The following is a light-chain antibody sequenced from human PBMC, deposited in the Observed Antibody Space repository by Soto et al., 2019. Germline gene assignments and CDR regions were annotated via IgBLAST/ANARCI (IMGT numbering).Light chain of an antibody. CDR3: CSYAGGSNV. CDR1: SSDVGSYKF. Sequence: QSALTQPASVSGSPGQSITISCTGTSSDVGSYKFVSWYQQYPGKAPKLMIYEGSKRPSGVSDRFSGSKSGNTASLTISGIQAEDEADYFCCSYAGGSNVFGTGTKVTVL. V-gene: IGLV2-23*03. J-gene: IGLJ1*01. CDR2: EGS.